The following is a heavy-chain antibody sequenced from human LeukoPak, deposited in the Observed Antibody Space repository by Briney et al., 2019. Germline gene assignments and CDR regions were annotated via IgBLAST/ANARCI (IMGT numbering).Heavy chain of an antibody. CDR2: INTDGSKT. Sequence: GGSLRLSCAASGFTFSSYWMHWVRQAPGEGLVWVSRINTDGSKTSYADSVKGRFTISRDNAKNTLYLLVNSLRAEDTAVYYCTRGGSSGWSEFDYWGQGTLVTVSS. CDR3: TRGGSSGWSEFDY. D-gene: IGHD6-19*01. V-gene: IGHV3-74*01. CDR1: GFTFSSYW. J-gene: IGHJ4*02.